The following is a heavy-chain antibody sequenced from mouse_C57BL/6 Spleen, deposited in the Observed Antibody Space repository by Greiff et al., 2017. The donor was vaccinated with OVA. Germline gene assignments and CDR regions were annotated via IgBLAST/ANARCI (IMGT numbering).Heavy chain of an antibody. CDR3: ARYGPGSYYAMDY. CDR2: IRNKANGYTT. J-gene: IGHJ4*01. CDR1: GFTFTDYY. Sequence: EVKLVESGGGLVQPGGSLSLSCAASGFTFTDYYMSWVRQPPGKALEWLGFIRNKANGYTTEYSASVKGRFTISRDNSQSILYLQMNALRAEDSATYYCARYGPGSYYAMDYWGQGTSVTVSS. V-gene: IGHV7-3*01.